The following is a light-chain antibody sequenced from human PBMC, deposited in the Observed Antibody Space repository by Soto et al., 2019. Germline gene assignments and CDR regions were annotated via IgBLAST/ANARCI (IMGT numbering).Light chain of an antibody. V-gene: IGKV3-20*01. J-gene: IGKJ4*01. CDR3: QQSGSSLT. CDR1: QSVSSSY. Sequence: EIVLTQSPGTLSLSPGERATLSCRASQSVSSSYLAWYQQRPGQAPRLLIYGASSRATGIPDRFSGGGSGTGFTLTISRLEPEDFAVYYCQQSGSSLTLGGGTKVDIK. CDR2: GAS.